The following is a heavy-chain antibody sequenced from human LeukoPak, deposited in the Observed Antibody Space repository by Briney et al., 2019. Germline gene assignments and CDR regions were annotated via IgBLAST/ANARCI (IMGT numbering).Heavy chain of an antibody. J-gene: IGHJ4*02. V-gene: IGHV3-7*01. CDR1: GFTFSTYW. Sequence: GGSLRLSCAASGFTFSTYWINWVRQAPGKGLEWVAVINQDGNEKYYVDSVRGRFTISRDNAKNSLYLQMNSLRAEDTAVYYYARDFRNAGDYWGQGTLVTVSS. CDR3: ARDFRNAGDY. CDR2: INQDGNEK.